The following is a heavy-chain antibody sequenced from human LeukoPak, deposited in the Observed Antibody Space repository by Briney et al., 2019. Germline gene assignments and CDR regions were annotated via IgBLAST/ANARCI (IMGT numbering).Heavy chain of an antibody. D-gene: IGHD4-17*01. CDR1: GFIFSDYY. V-gene: IGHV3-11*01. Sequence: PGGSLRLSCAASGFIFSDYYMHWIRQAPGKGLEWVSYISSSGSVIFYVDSVKGRFTISRDNAKNSLHLQMNSLRDEDTAVYYCARGRDYGDIRGRLIDYWGQGTLVTVSS. J-gene: IGHJ4*02. CDR3: ARGRDYGDIRGRLIDY. CDR2: ISSSGSVI.